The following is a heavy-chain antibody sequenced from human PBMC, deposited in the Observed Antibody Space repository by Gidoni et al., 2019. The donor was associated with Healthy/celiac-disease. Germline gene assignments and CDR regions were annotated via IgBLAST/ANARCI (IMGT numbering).Heavy chain of an antibody. V-gene: IGHV1-3*01. CDR1: GYTFTSYA. CDR2: INAGNGNT. CDR3: SRTRINMIVGDAFDI. J-gene: IGHJ3*02. Sequence: QVQLVQSGAEVKKPGASVKVSCKASGYTFTSYAMHWVRQAPGQRLEWMGWINAGNGNTKYSQKFQGRVTITRHTSASTAYMELSSLRSEDTAVYYCSRTRINMIVGDAFDIWGQGTMVTVSS. D-gene: IGHD3-22*01.